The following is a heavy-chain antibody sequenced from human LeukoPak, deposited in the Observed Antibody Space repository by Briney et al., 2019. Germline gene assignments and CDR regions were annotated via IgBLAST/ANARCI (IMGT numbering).Heavy chain of an antibody. CDR3: ARGGYYYGRSGFGQRGGLHLLFDY. CDR1: GGTFSSYA. J-gene: IGHJ4*02. V-gene: IGHV1-69*06. CDR2: IIPIFGTT. D-gene: IGHD3-22*01. Sequence: ASVKVSCKASGGTFSSYAISWVRQAPGQGLEWMGGIIPIFGTTNYAQKFQGRVTITADKSTSTAYMELSSLRSEDTAVYYCARGGYYYGRSGFGQRGGLHLLFDYWGQGTLVTVSS.